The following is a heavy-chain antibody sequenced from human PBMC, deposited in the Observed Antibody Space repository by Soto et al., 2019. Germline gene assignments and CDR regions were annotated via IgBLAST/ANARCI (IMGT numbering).Heavy chain of an antibody. J-gene: IGHJ4*02. V-gene: IGHV4-59*01. CDR2: IYYSGST. CDR3: ARMTFDDYFDY. Sequence: PSETLSLTCTVSGGYISSYCWSCIRQPPGKGLEWIGYIYYSGSTNYNPSLKSRVTISVDTSKNQFSLKLSSVTAADTAVYYCARMTFDDYFDYWGQGTLVTVSS. CDR1: GGYISSYC. D-gene: IGHD2-21*02.